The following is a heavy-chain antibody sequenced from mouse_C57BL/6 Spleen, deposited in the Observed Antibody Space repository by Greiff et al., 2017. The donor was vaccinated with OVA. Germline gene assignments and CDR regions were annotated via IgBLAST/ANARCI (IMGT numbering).Heavy chain of an antibody. D-gene: IGHD1-1*01. V-gene: IGHV7-3*01. Sequence: EVMLVESGGGLVQPGGSLSLSCAASGFTFTDYYMSWVRQPPGKALEWLGFIRNKANGYTTEYSASVKGRFTISRDNSQSILYLQMNALRAEDSATYYCARDHYYGSSFAYWGQGTLVTVSA. CDR2: IRNKANGYTT. CDR1: GFTFTDYY. J-gene: IGHJ3*01. CDR3: ARDHYYGSSFAY.